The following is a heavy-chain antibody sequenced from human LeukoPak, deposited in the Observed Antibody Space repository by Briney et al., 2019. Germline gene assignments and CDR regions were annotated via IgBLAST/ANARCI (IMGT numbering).Heavy chain of an antibody. CDR2: INHSGST. CDR3: ARRVAVAGYFDY. D-gene: IGHD6-19*01. J-gene: IGHJ4*02. CDR1: GGSFSGYY. Sequence: SETLSLTCAGYGGSFSGYYWSWIRQPPGKGLEWIGEINHSGSTNYNPSLKSRVTISVDTSKNQFSLKLSSVTAADTAVYYCARRVAVAGYFDYWGQGTLVTVSS. V-gene: IGHV4-34*01.